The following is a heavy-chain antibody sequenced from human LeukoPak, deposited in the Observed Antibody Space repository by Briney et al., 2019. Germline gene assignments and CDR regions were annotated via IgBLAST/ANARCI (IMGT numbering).Heavy chain of an antibody. D-gene: IGHD3-10*01. Sequence: GGSLRLSCEASGLTFSNSRMHWVRQAPGKELVWVSRINNEGTTISYADSVKGRFTISRDNAKNTLYLQMNSLRAEDTAVYYCARVSGLGMNEYYQHWGQGTLVTVAS. CDR3: ARVSGLGMNEYYQH. CDR2: INNEGTTI. V-gene: IGHV3-74*01. CDR1: GLTFSNSR. J-gene: IGHJ1*01.